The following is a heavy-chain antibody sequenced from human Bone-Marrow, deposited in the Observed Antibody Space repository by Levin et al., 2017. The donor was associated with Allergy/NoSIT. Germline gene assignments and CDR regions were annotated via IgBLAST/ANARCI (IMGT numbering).Heavy chain of an antibody. CDR1: GVSITSRYFY. D-gene: IGHD6-19*01. CDR2: IYHSGST. V-gene: IGHV4-39*01. J-gene: IGHJ4*02. Sequence: SQTLSLTCTVSGVSITSRYFYWGWLRQPPGKGLQWIASIYHSGSTYYHPSLESRVAISVDPSKNQFSLKFRSVTAADTALYYCARPVSASGGFFTFDYWGQGVLVTVSS. CDR3: ARPVSASGGFFTFDY.